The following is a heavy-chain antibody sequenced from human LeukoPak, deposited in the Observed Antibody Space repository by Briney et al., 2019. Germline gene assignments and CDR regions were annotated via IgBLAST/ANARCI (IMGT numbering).Heavy chain of an antibody. J-gene: IGHJ4*02. CDR1: GGSISSGGYY. Sequence: PSETLSLTCTVSGGSISSGGYYWSWIRQHPGKGLECIGYIYHSGTTYYNPSLKSRVTISVDTSKNQFSLKLSSVTAADTAVYYCARGAYSSGWYYFDYWGQGTLVTVSS. V-gene: IGHV4-31*03. CDR3: ARGAYSSGWYYFDY. CDR2: IYHSGTT. D-gene: IGHD6-19*01.